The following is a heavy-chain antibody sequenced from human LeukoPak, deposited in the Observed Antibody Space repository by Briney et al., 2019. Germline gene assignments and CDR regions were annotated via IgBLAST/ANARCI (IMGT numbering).Heavy chain of an antibody. CDR2: IYPSGTT. V-gene: IGHV4-38-2*02. CDR3: ARAYSSSWYFNWFDP. Sequence: SETLSLTCTVSGYSISSGYYWAWIRQPPGKGLEWIGNIYPSGTTYYNPSLKTRVTISVDTSKNQFSLKLSSVTAADTAVYFCARAYSSSWYFNWFDPWGQGTLVTVSS. D-gene: IGHD6-13*01. CDR1: GYSISSGYY. J-gene: IGHJ5*02.